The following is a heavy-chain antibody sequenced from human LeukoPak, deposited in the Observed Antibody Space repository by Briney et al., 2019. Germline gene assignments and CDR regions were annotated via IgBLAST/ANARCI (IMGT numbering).Heavy chain of an antibody. D-gene: IGHD5-24*01. J-gene: IGHJ4*02. Sequence: GGSLRLAWAASGFTVSSNYMSWVRQAAGKGLEWVSVIDVAGTTYYAAAVKGRFTISRENPKNTLSLQMNSLRAEDTAVYYCARGDGYNFFGYWGQGTLVTVSS. CDR2: IDVAGTT. CDR1: GFTVSSNY. V-gene: IGHV3-53*01. CDR3: ARGDGYNFFGY.